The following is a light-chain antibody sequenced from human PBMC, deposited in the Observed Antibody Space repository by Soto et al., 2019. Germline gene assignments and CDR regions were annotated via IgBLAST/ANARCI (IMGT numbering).Light chain of an antibody. CDR2: EGS. V-gene: IGLV2-14*02. CDR1: SSDVGNYNL. CDR3: CSLTTSHTYV. J-gene: IGLJ1*01. Sequence: QSVLTQPASVSGSPGQSITISCTGTSSDVGNYNLVSWYQQHPGKAPKLIIYEGSKRPSGVSNRFSGSKSGNTASLTISGLQAEDEADYHCCSLTTSHTYVFGSGTKVTVL.